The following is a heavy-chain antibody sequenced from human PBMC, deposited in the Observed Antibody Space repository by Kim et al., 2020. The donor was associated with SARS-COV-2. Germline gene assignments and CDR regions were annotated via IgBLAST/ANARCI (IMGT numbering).Heavy chain of an antibody. CDR1: GYSFTSYW. D-gene: IGHD2-21*02. Sequence: GESLKISCKGSGYSFTSYWIGWVRQMPGKGLEWMGNIYPGDSDTRYSPSFQGQVTISADKSISTAYLQWSSLKASDNAMYYCARSHVPIRAYGGNSEGDYGGQGTLVTVP. CDR3: ARSHVPIRAYGGNSEGDY. V-gene: IGHV5-51*01. CDR2: IYPGDSDT. J-gene: IGHJ4*02.